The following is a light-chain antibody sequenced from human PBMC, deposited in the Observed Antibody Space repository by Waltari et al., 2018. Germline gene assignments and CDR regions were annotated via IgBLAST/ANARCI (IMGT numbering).Light chain of an antibody. CDR3: GTWDDSLGAWV. CDR2: RNS. Sequence: QSVLTPPPSASGTPAQRVTISRSASISNRGCDYFYWYQQFPGTAPNRLIYRNSHRPSGVPDRFSGSKFGTSASLAISGLRSEDEADYYCGTWDDSLGAWVFGGGTRVTVL. CDR1: ISNRGCDY. J-gene: IGLJ3*02. V-gene: IGLV1-47*01.